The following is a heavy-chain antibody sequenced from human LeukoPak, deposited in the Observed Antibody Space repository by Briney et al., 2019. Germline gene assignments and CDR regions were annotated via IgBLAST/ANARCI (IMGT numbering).Heavy chain of an antibody. V-gene: IGHV3-21*01. J-gene: IGHJ3*02. CDR1: GFTFSSYS. CDR2: ISSSSSYI. CDR3: ARERVAGTDAFDI. Sequence: GFLRLSCAASGFTFSSYSMNWVRQAPGKGLEWVSSISSSSSYIYYADSVKGRFTISRDNAKNSLYLQMNSLRAEDTAVYYCARERVAGTDAFDIWGQGTMVTVSS. D-gene: IGHD6-19*01.